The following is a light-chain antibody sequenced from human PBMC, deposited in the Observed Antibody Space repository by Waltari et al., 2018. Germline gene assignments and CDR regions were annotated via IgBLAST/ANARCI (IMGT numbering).Light chain of an antibody. J-gene: IGLJ3*02. CDR3: AAWDDGLNGWV. CDR1: TCNIGSNT. Sequence: QSVLTQPPSASGCPVQRVTISCSGSTCNIGSNTVTWYQQVPGTDPKLLIYTNSQRPSGVPDRFSGSRSGTSGFLAISGLQSEDEADYYCAAWDDGLNGWVFGGRTRVSVL. V-gene: IGLV1-44*01. CDR2: TNS.